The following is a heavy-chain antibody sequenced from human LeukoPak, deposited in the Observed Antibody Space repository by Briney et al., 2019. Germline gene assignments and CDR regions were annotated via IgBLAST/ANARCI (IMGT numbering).Heavy chain of an antibody. CDR2: IYYSGST. D-gene: IGHD1-26*01. CDR3: ASRRVGPFDY. J-gene: IGHJ4*02. CDR1: GGSISSYY. V-gene: IGHV4-59*08. Sequence: PSETLSLTCTVSGGSISSYYWSWIRQPPGKGLEWIGYIYYSGSTNYNPSLKSRVTISIDTSKNEFSLTLSSVTAADTAVYYCASRRVGPFDYWGQGTLVTVSS.